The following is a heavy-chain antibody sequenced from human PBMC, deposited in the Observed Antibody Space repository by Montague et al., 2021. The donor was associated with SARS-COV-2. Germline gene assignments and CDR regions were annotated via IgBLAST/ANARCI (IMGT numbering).Heavy chain of an antibody. CDR1: GFSLSTSGVG. Sequence: PALVKPTQTLTLTCTFSGFSLSTSGVGVGWIRQPPGKALEWLALIYWDDDKRYSPSLKSRLTITKDTSKNQVVLTMTNMDPVDTATYYCARIRVVTAMIEHYYYYGMDVWGQGTAVTVSS. V-gene: IGHV2-5*02. J-gene: IGHJ6*02. D-gene: IGHD2-21*02. CDR3: ARIRVVTAMIEHYYYYGMDV. CDR2: IYWDDDK.